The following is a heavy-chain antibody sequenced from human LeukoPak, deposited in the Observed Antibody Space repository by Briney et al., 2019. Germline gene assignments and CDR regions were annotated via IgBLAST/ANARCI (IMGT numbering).Heavy chain of an antibody. Sequence: PSETLSLTCTVSGGSISSHYWSWIRQPPGKGLEWIGYIYYSGSNNYNPSLKSRVTISVDTSKNQFSLKLSSVTAADTAVYYCARVAARGSSPRSWFDPWGQGTLVTVPS. D-gene: IGHD6-6*01. V-gene: IGHV4-59*11. CDR1: GGSISSHY. J-gene: IGHJ5*02. CDR2: IYYSGSN. CDR3: ARVAARGSSPRSWFDP.